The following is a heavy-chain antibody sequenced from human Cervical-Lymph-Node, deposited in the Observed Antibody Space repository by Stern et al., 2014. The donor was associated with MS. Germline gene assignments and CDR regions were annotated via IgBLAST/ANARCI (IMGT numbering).Heavy chain of an antibody. CDR3: ALSSETSDRWYSLGYDL. V-gene: IGHV1-69*01. CDR1: GGTFSKFP. CDR2: IFPVFGTP. D-gene: IGHD6-13*01. Sequence: VQLVQSGAAVTKPGSSVKVSCKASGGTFSKFPRSWVRQAPGPGLEWIGGIFPVFGTPTYAQEFRGRVTITAVVSTSTVYMELSSLRSDDTAVYYCALSSETSDRWYSLGYDLWGQGTLVTVSS. J-gene: IGHJ5*02.